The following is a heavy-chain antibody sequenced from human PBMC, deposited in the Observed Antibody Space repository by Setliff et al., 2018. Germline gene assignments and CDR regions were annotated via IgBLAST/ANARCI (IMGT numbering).Heavy chain of an antibody. V-gene: IGHV3-21*01. CDR3: ARDGNSWNDLDY. Sequence: GGSLRLSCAASGFTFSSYSMNWVRQAPGKGLEWVSSISSSSSYIYYADSVKGRFTISRDNAKNSLYLQMNSLRVEDTALYYCARDGNSWNDLDYWGHGTLVTVSS. CDR1: GFTFSSYS. CDR2: ISSSSSYI. J-gene: IGHJ4*01. D-gene: IGHD1-20*01.